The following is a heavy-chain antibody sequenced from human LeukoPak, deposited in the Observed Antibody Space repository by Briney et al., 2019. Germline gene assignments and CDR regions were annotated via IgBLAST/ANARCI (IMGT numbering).Heavy chain of an antibody. V-gene: IGHV1-24*01. Sequence: ASVKVSCKVSGYTLTELSMHWVRQAPGKGLEWMGGFNPENGEILYSQKFQGRLILTEDRGIGTAYMELTNLGSDDTAVYYCATDWDYYENIGYRDYWGQGTLVSVSS. CDR2: FNPENGEI. D-gene: IGHD3-22*01. CDR3: ATDWDYYENIGYRDY. J-gene: IGHJ4*02. CDR1: GYTLTELS.